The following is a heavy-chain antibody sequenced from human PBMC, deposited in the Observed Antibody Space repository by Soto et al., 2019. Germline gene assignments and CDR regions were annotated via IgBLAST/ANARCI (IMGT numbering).Heavy chain of an antibody. D-gene: IGHD2-21*01. V-gene: IGHV3-48*01. Sequence: PGGSLRLSCAASGFTFSSYSMNWVRQAPGKGLEWVSYISSSSTIYYADSVKGRFTISRDNAKNSLYLQMNSLRAEDTAVYYCARYSFQIDAFDIWGQGTMVTVSS. CDR2: ISSSSTI. CDR1: GFTFSSYS. CDR3: ARYSFQIDAFDI. J-gene: IGHJ3*02.